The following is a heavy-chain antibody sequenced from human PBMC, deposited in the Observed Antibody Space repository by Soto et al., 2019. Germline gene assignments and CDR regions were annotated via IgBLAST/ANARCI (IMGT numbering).Heavy chain of an antibody. Sequence: PGGSLRLSCAASGFTFSSYDMHWVRQATGKGLEWVSAIGTAGDTYYPGSVKGRFTISRENAKNSLYLQMNGLRAGDTAVYYCARGLVAIFGVVNGMDVWGQGTTVTVSS. CDR1: GFTFSSYD. J-gene: IGHJ6*02. CDR2: IGTAGDT. D-gene: IGHD3-3*01. V-gene: IGHV3-13*01. CDR3: ARGLVAIFGVVNGMDV.